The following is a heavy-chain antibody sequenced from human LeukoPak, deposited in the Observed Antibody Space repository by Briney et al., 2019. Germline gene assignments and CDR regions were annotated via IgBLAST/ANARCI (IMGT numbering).Heavy chain of an antibody. CDR1: GFTFTSFA. CDR2: ISGSGGAT. CDR3: AKDRTRLDY. J-gene: IGHJ4*02. V-gene: IGHV3-23*01. Sequence: GGSLRLSCAASGFTFTSFAMTWVREAPGKGLEWVSAISGSGGATYYADSVKGRFTISRDNSKNTLYLQTDSLRAEDTAVYYCAKDRTRLDYWGQGTLVTVSS.